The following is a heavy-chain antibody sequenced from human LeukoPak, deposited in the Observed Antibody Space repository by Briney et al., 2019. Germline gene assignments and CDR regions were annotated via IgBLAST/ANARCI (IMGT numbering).Heavy chain of an antibody. D-gene: IGHD2-2*01. CDR1: GYTLTELS. CDR2: FDPEDGET. J-gene: IGHJ4*02. CDR3: ATMSGDIVVVPADASLDY. V-gene: IGHV1-24*01. Sequence: ASVTVSCKVSGYTLTELSMHWVRQAPGKGLEWMGGFDPEDGETIYAQKFQGRVTMTEDTSTDTAYMELSSLRSEDTAVYYCATMSGDIVVVPADASLDYWGQGTLVTVSS.